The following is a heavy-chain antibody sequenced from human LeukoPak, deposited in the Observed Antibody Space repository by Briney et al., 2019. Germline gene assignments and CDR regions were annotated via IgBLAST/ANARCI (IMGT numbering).Heavy chain of an antibody. CDR1: GLTVSSNY. CDR2: IYSGGST. J-gene: IGHJ4*02. Sequence: LAGGSLRLSCAASGLTVSSNYMSWVRQAPGKGLEWVSVIYSGGSTYYADSVKGRFTISRDNSKNTLYLQMNSLRAEDTAVYYCARDTYDSSGYYPNYWGQGTLVTVSS. D-gene: IGHD3-22*01. V-gene: IGHV3-66*01. CDR3: ARDTYDSSGYYPNY.